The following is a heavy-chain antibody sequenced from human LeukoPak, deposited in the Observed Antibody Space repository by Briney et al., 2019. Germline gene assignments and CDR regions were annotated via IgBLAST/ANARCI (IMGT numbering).Heavy chain of an antibody. J-gene: IGHJ4*02. CDR1: GFTFSSSA. CDR3: AKAGSIRFDY. V-gene: IGHV3-23*01. Sequence: GGSLRLSCAASGFTFSSSAMSWVRQAPGKGLEWVSGVSGGNTYYAGSVKGRFTISRDNSKNTLDLQMNSLRADDTAVYYCAKAGSIRFDYWGQGTLVTVSS. D-gene: IGHD1-26*01. CDR2: VSGGNT.